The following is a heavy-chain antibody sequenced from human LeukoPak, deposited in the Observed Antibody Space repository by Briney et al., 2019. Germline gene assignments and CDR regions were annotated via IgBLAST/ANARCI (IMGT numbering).Heavy chain of an antibody. CDR2: IKFGGSFT. CDR3: ARVTSGLDY. V-gene: IGHV3-74*01. J-gene: IGHJ4*02. CDR1: GFTFSKYW. Sequence: GGSLRLSCAASGFTFSKYWMHWVRQAPGKGLVWVSRIKFGGSFTNYLDSVEGRFTISRDNAKNTVYLQMNSLRAEDTAVYYCARVTSGLDYWGQGVLVTVSS.